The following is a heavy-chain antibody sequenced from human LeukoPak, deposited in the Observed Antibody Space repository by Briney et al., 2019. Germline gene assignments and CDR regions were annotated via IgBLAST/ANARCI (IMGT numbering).Heavy chain of an antibody. CDR1: GFTFSSYA. D-gene: IGHD3-9*01. J-gene: IGHJ4*02. Sequence: GGSLRLSCAASGFTFSSYAMSWVRQAPGKGLEWVSAISGSGGSAYYADSVKGRFTISRDNSKNTLYLQMNSLRAEDTAVYYCAKDPNYDILTGYPDYWGQGTLVTVSS. CDR2: ISGSGGSA. CDR3: AKDPNYDILTGYPDY. V-gene: IGHV3-23*01.